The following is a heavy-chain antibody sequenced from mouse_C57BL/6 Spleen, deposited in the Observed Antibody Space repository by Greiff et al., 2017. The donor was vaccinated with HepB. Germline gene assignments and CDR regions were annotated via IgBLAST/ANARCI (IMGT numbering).Heavy chain of an antibody. Sequence: EVQGVESGGGLVKPGGSLKLSCAASGFTFSSYAMSWVRQTPEKRLEWVATISDGGSYTYYPDNVKGRFTISRDNAKNNLYLQMSHLKSEDTAMYYCAREVYDGYYNAMDYWGQGTSVTVSS. CDR3: AREVYDGYYNAMDY. V-gene: IGHV5-4*01. J-gene: IGHJ4*01. D-gene: IGHD2-3*01. CDR1: GFTFSSYA. CDR2: ISDGGSYT.